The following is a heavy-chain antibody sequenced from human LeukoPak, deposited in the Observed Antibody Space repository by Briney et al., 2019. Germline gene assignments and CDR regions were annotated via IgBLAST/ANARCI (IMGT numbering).Heavy chain of an antibody. V-gene: IGHV4-39*07. CDR1: GGAISRSTYY. CDR3: GWGGWYLLPTK. J-gene: IGHJ4*02. Sequence: PSETLSLTCTVSGGAISRSTYYWVWIRQPPGKGLEWIASVYSSGDTHYNPSLKSRVTISVDKSKNQFSLKLSSVTAADTAVYYCGWGGWYLLPTKWGQGTLVTVSS. CDR2: VYSSGDT. D-gene: IGHD6-19*01.